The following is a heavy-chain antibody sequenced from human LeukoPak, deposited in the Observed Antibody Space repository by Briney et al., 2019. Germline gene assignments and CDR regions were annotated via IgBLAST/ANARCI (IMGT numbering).Heavy chain of an antibody. Sequence: GGSLRLXCAASGFTFNTYSMNWVRQAPGKDLEWVSSISTTSSYIYYADSVKGRFTISRDNAKNSLYLQMNSLRAEDTAVYYCARDRCSGYSCYNFDYWGQGTLVTVSS. CDR2: ISTTSSYI. CDR1: GFTFNTYS. V-gene: IGHV3-21*01. D-gene: IGHD2-15*01. J-gene: IGHJ4*02. CDR3: ARDRCSGYSCYNFDY.